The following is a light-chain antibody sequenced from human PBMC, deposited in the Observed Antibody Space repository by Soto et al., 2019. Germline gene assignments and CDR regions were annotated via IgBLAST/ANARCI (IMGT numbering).Light chain of an antibody. CDR2: AAS. J-gene: IGKJ2*01. CDR3: QQSYSAPRT. V-gene: IGKV1-39*01. Sequence: DIQMTQSPSSLSASVGDRVTITCRASQSISTSLNWYQQKPGKAPNLLIFAASTLHTEVPSSFSGSGSATDFTLTISSLQPEDFATYYCQQSYSAPRTFGQGTRLEIK. CDR1: QSISTS.